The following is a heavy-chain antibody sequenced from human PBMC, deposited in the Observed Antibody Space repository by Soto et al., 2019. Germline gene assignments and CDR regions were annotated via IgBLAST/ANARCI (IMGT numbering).Heavy chain of an antibody. CDR1: GYSFTSYW. Sequence: GESLKISCKGSGYSFTSYWSCWVRQTPGKGLEWMGIIYPDDTDTRYSPSFQGKATISANKTISTAYLQWSSLKDSDTAMYYYARPGASRSPYSFRTCCYYYGMGGWGKGTRVTVSS. CDR2: IYPDDTDT. V-gene: IGHV5-51*01. CDR3: ARPGASRSPYSFRTCCYYYGMGG. J-gene: IGHJ6*04. D-gene: IGHD6-6*01.